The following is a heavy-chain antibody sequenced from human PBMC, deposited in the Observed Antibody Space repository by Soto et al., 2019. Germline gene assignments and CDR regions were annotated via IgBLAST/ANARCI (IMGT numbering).Heavy chain of an antibody. V-gene: IGHV1-46*01. CDR3: ARSRYCSGGSCYFDY. D-gene: IGHD2-15*01. CDR2: INPSCGST. J-gene: IGHJ4*02. Sequence: QVQLVQSGAEVKKPGASVKVSCKASGYTFTSYYMHWVRQAPGQGLEWMGIINPSCGSTSYAQKFQGRVTMTRDTSTSTVYMQLSSLRSEDTAVYYCARSRYCSGGSCYFDYWGQGTLVTVSS. CDR1: GYTFTSYY.